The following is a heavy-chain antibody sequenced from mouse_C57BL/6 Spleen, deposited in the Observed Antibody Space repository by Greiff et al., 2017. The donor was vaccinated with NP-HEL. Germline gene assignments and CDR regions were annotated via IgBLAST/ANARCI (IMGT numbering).Heavy chain of an antibody. CDR2: ISSGRSTI. Sequence: EVKLMESGGGLVKPGGSLKLSCAASGFTFSDYGMHWVRQAPETGLEWVAYISSGRSTIYSADTVKGRFTISRYNAKNTLFLQMTSLMSEDTAMYYCARYAMDYWGQGTSVTVSS. J-gene: IGHJ4*01. CDR1: GFTFSDYG. CDR3: ARYAMDY. V-gene: IGHV5-17*01.